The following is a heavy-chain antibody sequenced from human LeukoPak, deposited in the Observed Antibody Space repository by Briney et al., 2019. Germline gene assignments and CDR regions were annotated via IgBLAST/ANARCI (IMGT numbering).Heavy chain of an antibody. CDR2: ISSSGSTI. Sequence: GGSLRLSCAASGFTFSSYEMNWVRQAPGKGLEWVSYISSSGSTIYYADSVKGRFTISRDNAKNSLYLQMNSLRAEDTAVYYCAKDLNYYDRSGYYDMDYWGQGTLVTVSS. V-gene: IGHV3-48*03. D-gene: IGHD3-22*01. J-gene: IGHJ4*02. CDR3: AKDLNYYDRSGYYDMDY. CDR1: GFTFSSYE.